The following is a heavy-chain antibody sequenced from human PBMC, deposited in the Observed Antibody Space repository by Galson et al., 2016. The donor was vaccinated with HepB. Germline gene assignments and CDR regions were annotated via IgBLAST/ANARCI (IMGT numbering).Heavy chain of an antibody. J-gene: IGHJ4*02. CDR2: WYYTGSP. V-gene: IGHV4-39*07. Sequence: ETLSLTCTVSGGSISSSSFYWGWIRQPPGKGLEWIGSWYYTGSPFYNPALRSRVTLSLGKSNTHVSLNLSSVTAADMAIYYCATGVNFVWLHWGQGILVTVSS. CDR1: GGSISSSSFY. CDR3: ATGVNFVWLH. D-gene: IGHD2-21*01.